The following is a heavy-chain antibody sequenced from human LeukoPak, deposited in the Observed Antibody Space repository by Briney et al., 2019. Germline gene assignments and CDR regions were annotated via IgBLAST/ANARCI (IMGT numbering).Heavy chain of an antibody. CDR3: ATDRYHTYFDY. Sequence: ASVKISCKVSGYTFTDYYMHWVPQAPGKGLEWMGLVDPEDGETIYAEKFQGRVTITADTSTDTAYMELSSLRSEDTAVYYCATDRYHTYFDYWGQGTLVTVSS. CDR1: GYTFTDYY. V-gene: IGHV1-69-2*01. J-gene: IGHJ4*02. CDR2: VDPEDGET. D-gene: IGHD1-14*01.